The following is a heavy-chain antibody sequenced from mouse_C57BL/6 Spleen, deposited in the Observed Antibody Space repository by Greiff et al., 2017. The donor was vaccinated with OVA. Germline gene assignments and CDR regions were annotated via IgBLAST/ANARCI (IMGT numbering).Heavy chain of an antibody. D-gene: IGHD2-1*01. CDR1: GFTFSSYA. J-gene: IGHJ3*01. Sequence: EVKLVESGEGLVKPGGSLKLSCAASGFTFSSYAMSWVRQTPEKRLEWVAYISSGGDYIYYADTVKGRFTISSDNARNTLYLQMSSLKSEDTAMYYCTRDRYGNYEAWFAYWGQGTLVTVSA. CDR2: ISSGGDYI. V-gene: IGHV5-9-1*02. CDR3: TRDRYGNYEAWFAY.